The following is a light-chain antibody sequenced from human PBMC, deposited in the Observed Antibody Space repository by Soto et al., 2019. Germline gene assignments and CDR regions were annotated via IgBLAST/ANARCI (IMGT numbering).Light chain of an antibody. Sequence: DIQMPQSHSTLSASVGDRVTVSCRASQSIGSWLAWYQQKPGKAPKLLIYAASTLQSGVPSRFSGSGSGTDFTLTISCLQSEDFATYYCQQYYSYPLTFGGGTKV. J-gene: IGKJ4*01. CDR1: QSIGSW. CDR3: QQYYSYPLT. V-gene: IGKV1-5*01. CDR2: AAS.